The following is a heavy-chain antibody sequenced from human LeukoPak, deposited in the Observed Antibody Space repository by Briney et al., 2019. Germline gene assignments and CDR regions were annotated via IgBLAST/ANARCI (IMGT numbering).Heavy chain of an antibody. CDR1: GGSISSGGYY. Sequence: SQTLSLTCTVSGGSISSGGYYWSWIRQPAGKGLEWIGRIYSSGSTNYNPSLKSRVTISVDTSKNQFSLKLNSVSAADTAVYYCAREAYDFWSGYYDYWGQGTLVTVSS. D-gene: IGHD3-3*01. CDR2: IYSSGST. CDR3: AREAYDFWSGYYDY. J-gene: IGHJ4*02. V-gene: IGHV4-61*02.